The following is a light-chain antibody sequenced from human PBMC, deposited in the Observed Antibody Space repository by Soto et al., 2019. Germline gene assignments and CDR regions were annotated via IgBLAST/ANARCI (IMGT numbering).Light chain of an antibody. Sequence: QSVLTQPPSVSGAPGQRVTISCTGSSSNFGAGYDVHWYQQLPGTAPKLLIYANNNRPSGIPDRFSGSKSGTSASLAITGLQAEDEADYYCQSYDIHLSASLVFGGGTKHTVL. J-gene: IGLJ2*01. CDR3: QSYDIHLSASLV. CDR2: ANN. CDR1: SSNFGAGYD. V-gene: IGLV1-40*01.